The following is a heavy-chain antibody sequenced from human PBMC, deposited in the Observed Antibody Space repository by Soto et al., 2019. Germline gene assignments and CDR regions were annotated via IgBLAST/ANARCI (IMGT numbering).Heavy chain of an antibody. CDR2: ISSSSSTI. D-gene: IGHD1-26*01. CDR1: GFTFSSYS. Sequence: EVQLVESGGGLVQPGGSLRLSCAASGFTFSSYSMNWVRQAPGKGLEWVSYISSSSSTIYYADSVKGRFTISRDNAKNGLYLQMNSLRDEDTAVYYCAREGGIINWFDPCGQGTLVTVSS. J-gene: IGHJ5*02. CDR3: AREGGIINWFDP. V-gene: IGHV3-48*02.